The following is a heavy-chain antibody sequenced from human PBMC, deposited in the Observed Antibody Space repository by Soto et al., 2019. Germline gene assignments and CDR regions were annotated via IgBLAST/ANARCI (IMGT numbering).Heavy chain of an antibody. D-gene: IGHD3-22*01. CDR1: GGSISSGGYS. Sequence: SETLSLTCAVSGGSISSGGYSWSWIRQPPGKGLEWIGYIYHSGSTYYNPSLKSRVTISVDRSKNQFSLKLSSVTAADTAVYYCARMVRGYGLHADYWGQGTLVTVSS. J-gene: IGHJ4*02. CDR3: ARMVRGYGLHADY. CDR2: IYHSGST. V-gene: IGHV4-30-2*01.